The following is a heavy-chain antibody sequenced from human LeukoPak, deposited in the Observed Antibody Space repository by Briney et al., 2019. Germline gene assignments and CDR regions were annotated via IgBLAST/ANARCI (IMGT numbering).Heavy chain of an antibody. CDR3: ARLSDGYNDF. Sequence: GESLKISCKGSGYRFGNYWIAWVRQMPGKGLESMGIIYPGDSDTRYSPSFQGQVTFSADKSISTPYLQWSSLKASDTAMYYCARLSDGYNDFWGQGTLVIVSS. CDR1: GYRFGNYW. V-gene: IGHV5-51*01. CDR2: IYPGDSDT. J-gene: IGHJ4*02. D-gene: IGHD5-24*01.